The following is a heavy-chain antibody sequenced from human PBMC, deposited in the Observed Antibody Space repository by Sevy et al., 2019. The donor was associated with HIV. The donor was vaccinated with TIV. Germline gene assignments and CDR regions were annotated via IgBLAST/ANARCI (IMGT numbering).Heavy chain of an antibody. J-gene: IGHJ4*02. CDR1: GYTFTSYT. CDR2: ISAFNGDT. V-gene: IGHV1-18*01. CDR3: ARSYCSGGRCYSLAY. D-gene: IGHD2-15*01. Sequence: ASVKVSCKASGYTFTSYTITWVRQAPGQGLEWMGRISAFNGDTNHAQKFRGRVTMTTDTSTSTAYMELRSLRSDDTAVYYCARSYCSGGRCYSLAYWGQGTLVTVSS.